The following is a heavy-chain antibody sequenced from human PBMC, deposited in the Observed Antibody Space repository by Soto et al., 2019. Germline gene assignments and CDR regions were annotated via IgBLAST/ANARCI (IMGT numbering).Heavy chain of an antibody. D-gene: IGHD2-21*02. CDR2: INAGNGNT. J-gene: IGHJ4*02. CDR3: ARSIVVVTALDE. CDR1: GYTFTSYA. V-gene: IGHV1-3*01. Sequence: ASVKVSCKASGYTFTSYAMHWVRQAPGQRLEWMGWINAGNGNTKYSQKFQGRVTITRDTSASTAYMELSSLRSEDTAVYYCARSIVVVTALDEWGQRTLVTVSS.